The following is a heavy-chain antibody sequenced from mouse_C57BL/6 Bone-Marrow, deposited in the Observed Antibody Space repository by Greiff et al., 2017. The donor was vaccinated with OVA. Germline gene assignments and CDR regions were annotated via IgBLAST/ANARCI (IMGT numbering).Heavy chain of an antibody. Sequence: EVKVEESGGGLVKPGGSLKLSCAASGFTFSSYAMSWVRQTPEKMLEWVATISDGGSYTYYPDNLKGRFTISRDNAKNNLYLQMSHLKSEDTAMYYCARFPYYYGSSYGFAYWGKGTMVTVSA. CDR1: GFTFSSYA. D-gene: IGHD1-1*01. V-gene: IGHV5-4*03. J-gene: IGHJ3*01. CDR2: ISDGGSYT. CDR3: ARFPYYYGSSYGFAY.